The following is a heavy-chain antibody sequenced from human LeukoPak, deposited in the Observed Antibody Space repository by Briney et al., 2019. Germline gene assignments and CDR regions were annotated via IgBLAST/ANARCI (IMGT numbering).Heavy chain of an antibody. CDR1: GYTFTSYY. CDR3: ARGSSQSPRDAFDI. Sequence: ASVKVSCKASGYTFTSYYMHGVRQAPGQGLEWMGIISPSGASTTYAQNFQGRVTMTRDMSTSTVYMELSSLKSEDTAVYYCARGSSQSPRDAFDIWGQGTMVTVSS. CDR2: ISPSGAST. J-gene: IGHJ3*02. V-gene: IGHV1-46*01.